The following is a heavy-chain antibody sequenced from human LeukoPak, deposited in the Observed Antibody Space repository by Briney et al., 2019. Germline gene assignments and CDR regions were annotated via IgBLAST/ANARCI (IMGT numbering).Heavy chain of an antibody. CDR3: ARGRGPGYCTNGVCYYFDY. Sequence: SETLSLTCAVYGGSFSSYYWSWIRQPPGKGLEWIGEINHSGSTNYNPSLKSRVTISVDTSKNQFSLKLSSVTAADTAVYYCARGRGPGYCTNGVCYYFDYWGQGTLVTVSS. V-gene: IGHV4-34*01. CDR1: GGSFSSYY. D-gene: IGHD2-8*01. CDR2: INHSGST. J-gene: IGHJ4*02.